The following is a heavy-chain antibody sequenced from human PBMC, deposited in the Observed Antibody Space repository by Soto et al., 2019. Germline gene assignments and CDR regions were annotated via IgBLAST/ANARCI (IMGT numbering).Heavy chain of an antibody. J-gene: IGHJ5*02. CDR1: GYTFTSYD. Sequence: QVQLVQSGAEVKKPGASVKVSCKASGYTFTSYDINWVRQATGQGLEWMGWMNPNSGNTGYAQKFQGRVTMTRNTSISTAYMELSSLRPEDTAVYYCARGDRYCSGGSCSDWFDPWGQGTLVTVSS. V-gene: IGHV1-8*01. CDR3: ARGDRYCSGGSCSDWFDP. CDR2: MNPNSGNT. D-gene: IGHD2-15*01.